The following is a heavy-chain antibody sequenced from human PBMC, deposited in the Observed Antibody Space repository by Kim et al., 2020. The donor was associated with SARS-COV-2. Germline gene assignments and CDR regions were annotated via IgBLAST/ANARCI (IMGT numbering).Heavy chain of an antibody. CDR3: ARQRGYSYLRPLGYDY. V-gene: IGHV4-34*01. J-gene: IGHJ4*02. D-gene: IGHD5-18*01. Sequence: SETLSLTCAVYGGSFSGYYWSWIRQPPGKGLEWIGEINHSGSTNYNPSLKSRVTISVDTSKNQFSLKLSSVTAADTAVYYCARQRGYSYLRPLGYDYWGQGTLVTVSS. CDR2: INHSGST. CDR1: GGSFSGYY.